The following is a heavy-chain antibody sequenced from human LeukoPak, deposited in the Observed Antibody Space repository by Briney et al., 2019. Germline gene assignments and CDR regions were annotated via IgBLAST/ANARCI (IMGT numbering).Heavy chain of an antibody. CDR1: GFPFSSYW. J-gene: IGHJ4*02. CDR3: TRVGYIDEGIDY. V-gene: IGHV3-7*04. D-gene: IGHD5-24*01. Sequence: GGFLRLSCVASGFPFSSYWMTWVRQTPGKGLEWVANIKQDGSKKSYVDSVKGRFTISRDNAKNSLYLQMNSLRAEDTAIYYCTRVGYIDEGIDYWGQGTLVTVSS. CDR2: IKQDGSKK.